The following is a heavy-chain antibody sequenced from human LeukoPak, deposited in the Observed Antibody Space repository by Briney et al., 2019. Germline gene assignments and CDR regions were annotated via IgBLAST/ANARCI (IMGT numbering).Heavy chain of an antibody. J-gene: IGHJ4*02. CDR1: GFTFSSYG. CDR3: AKELLAGTVDY. Sequence: GGSLRLSCAASGFTFSSYGMHWVRQAPGKGLEWVAVISYDGSNKYYADSVKGRFTISRDNSKNTLYLQMNSLRAEDTAVYYCAKELLAGTVDYWGQGTLVTVS. D-gene: IGHD6-19*01. V-gene: IGHV3-30*18. CDR2: ISYDGSNK.